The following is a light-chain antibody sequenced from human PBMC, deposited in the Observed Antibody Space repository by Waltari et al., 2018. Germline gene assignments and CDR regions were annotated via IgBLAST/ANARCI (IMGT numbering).Light chain of an antibody. V-gene: IGLV2-23*02. CDR3: CSYECNPPLYIVAYL. CDR2: AVA. J-gene: IGLJ1*01. CDR1: SGDVGYFDL. Sequence: QAALTQPASVPGSPGQSITISCSGSSGDVGYFDLLSWYQQYPGRSPQLIIHAVANRAAGVCSRCAGYKSANTACLTTSDLQLDDEAVYYCCSYECNPPLYIVAYLFGSGTDVTV.